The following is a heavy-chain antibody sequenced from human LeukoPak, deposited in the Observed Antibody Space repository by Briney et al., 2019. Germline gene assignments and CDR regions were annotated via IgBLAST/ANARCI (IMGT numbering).Heavy chain of an antibody. D-gene: IGHD6-13*01. CDR1: GFTFSNAW. CDR2: IKSKTDGGTT. CDR3: ARDPGRVSHWFDP. J-gene: IGHJ5*02. V-gene: IGHV3-15*01. Sequence: GGSLRLSCAASGFTFSNAWMSWVRQAPGKGLEWVGRIKSKTDGGTTDYAAPVKGRFTISRDDSKNTLYLQMNSLRAEDTAVYYCARDPGRVSHWFDPWGQGTLVTVSS.